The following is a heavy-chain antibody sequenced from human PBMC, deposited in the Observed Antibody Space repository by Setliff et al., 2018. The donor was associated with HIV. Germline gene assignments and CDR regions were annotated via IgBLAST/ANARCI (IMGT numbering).Heavy chain of an antibody. V-gene: IGHV4-61*09. CDR1: GDSIISGTYY. CDR3: ARDNSYYYGSGSHYWYGMDV. D-gene: IGHD3-10*01. Sequence: SETLSLTCTVSGDSIISGTYYWSWIRQPAGMRLEWIGHISTSGTTNYNPSLKSRVTISADTSKSQFSLKLTSVTAADTAAYCCARDNSYYYGSGSHYWYGMDVWGQGTTVTVSS. CDR2: ISTSGTT. J-gene: IGHJ6*01.